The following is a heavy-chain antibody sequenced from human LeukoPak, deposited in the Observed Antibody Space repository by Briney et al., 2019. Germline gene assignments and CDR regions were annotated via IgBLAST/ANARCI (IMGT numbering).Heavy chain of an antibody. J-gene: IGHJ6*02. CDR3: ARDTGSGSYSTFYYGMDV. CDR2: ISSSGSTI. Sequence: PGGSLRLSCAASGFTFSDYYMSWIRQAPGKGLEWVSYISSSGSTIYYADSVKGRFTISRDNAKNSLYLQMNSLRAEDTAVYYCARDTGSGSYSTFYYGMDVWGQGTTVTVFS. V-gene: IGHV3-11*01. CDR1: GFTFSDYY. D-gene: IGHD3-10*01.